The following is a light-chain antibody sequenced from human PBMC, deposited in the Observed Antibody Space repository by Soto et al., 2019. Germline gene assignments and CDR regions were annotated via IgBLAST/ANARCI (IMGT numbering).Light chain of an antibody. V-gene: IGKV3-11*01. J-gene: IGKJ2*01. CDR3: QQRGHLYP. CDR2: DAS. CDR1: QSVGDY. Sequence: EMVWTQSPATLSFSLGERATLSCRASQSVGDYLAWYQQQPCQPPRLLISDASNRAAGIPAKFSGSGSGTDFTLPISDLEPEDFAVYFCQQRGHLYPFGQGTQLEIK.